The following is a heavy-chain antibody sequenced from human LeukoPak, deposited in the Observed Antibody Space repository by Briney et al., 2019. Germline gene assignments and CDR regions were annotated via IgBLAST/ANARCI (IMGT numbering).Heavy chain of an antibody. CDR2: INHSGST. CDR1: GGSFSGYY. Sequence: SETLSLTCAVYGGSFSGYYWSWIRQPPGKGLEWIGEINHSGSTNYNPSLKSRVTISVDMSKNQFSLKLSSVTAADTAVYYCARRVIGVDIVAPPDYWGQGTLVTVSS. J-gene: IGHJ4*02. V-gene: IGHV4-34*01. D-gene: IGHD5-12*01. CDR3: ARRVIGVDIVAPPDY.